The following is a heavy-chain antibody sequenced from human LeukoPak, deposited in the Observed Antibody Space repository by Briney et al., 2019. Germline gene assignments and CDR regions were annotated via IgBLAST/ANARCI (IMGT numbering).Heavy chain of an antibody. J-gene: IGHJ1*01. CDR1: GFTFSSYA. D-gene: IGHD5-24*01. CDR3: ASSHDIRDPIQH. CDR2: LSYDGNDK. V-gene: IGHV3-30-3*01. Sequence: PSGGSLRLSCAASGFTFSSYAMHWVRQAPGKGLGWVTVLSYDGNDKYYADSVKGRFTISRDNSKNTLYLQMNSLRAEDTALYYCASSHDIRDPIQHWGQGTLVTVSS.